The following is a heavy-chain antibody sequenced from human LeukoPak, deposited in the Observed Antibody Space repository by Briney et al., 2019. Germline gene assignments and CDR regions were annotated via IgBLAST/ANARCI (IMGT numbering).Heavy chain of an antibody. CDR1: GFTFDDYG. D-gene: IGHD3-22*01. V-gene: IGHV3-20*04. CDR2: INWNGGST. J-gene: IGHJ4*02. CDR3: ARLVSGYPTLDY. Sequence: RPGGSLRLSCAASGFTFDDYGMSWVRHAPGKGLEWVSGINWNGGSTGYADSVKGRFTISRDNAKNSLYLQMNSLRAEDTALYYCARLVSGYPTLDYWGQGTLVTVSS.